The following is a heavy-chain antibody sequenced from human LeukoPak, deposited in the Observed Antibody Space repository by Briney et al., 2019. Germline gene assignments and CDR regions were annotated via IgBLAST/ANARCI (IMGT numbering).Heavy chain of an antibody. V-gene: IGHV3-48*03. CDR3: ARDEAWLPDY. CDR1: GFTFSGHE. D-gene: IGHD5-24*01. CDR2: TNSRGNTV. J-gene: IGHJ4*02. Sequence: QPGGSLRLSCAASGFTFSGHEMNWVRQAPGKGLEWLSYTNSRGNTVYYADSVKGRFTVSRDNAKNLMYLQMDSLRAEDTAIYYCARDEAWLPDYWGQGTLVTVSS.